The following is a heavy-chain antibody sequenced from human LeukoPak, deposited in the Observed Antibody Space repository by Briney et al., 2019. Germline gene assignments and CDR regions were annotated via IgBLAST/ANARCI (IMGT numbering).Heavy chain of an antibody. V-gene: IGHV3-53*01. CDR2: MYTSGNT. J-gene: IGHJ4*02. Sequence: GGSLRLSRAASGITISSNYMTWVRQAPGKGLEWVSVMYTSGNTYYADSVKGRFTISRDKSKNTVYLQMDGLTAEDTAVYYCASAYYSFDYWGLGTLVTVSS. CDR1: GITISSNY. D-gene: IGHD1-26*01. CDR3: ASAYYSFDY.